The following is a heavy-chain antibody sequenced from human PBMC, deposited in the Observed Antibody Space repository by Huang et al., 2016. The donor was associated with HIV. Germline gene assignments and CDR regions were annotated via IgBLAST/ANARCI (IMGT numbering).Heavy chain of an antibody. J-gene: IGHJ4*02. CDR2: VYQSVST. CDR3: ASQHIGAAATWF. V-gene: IGHV4-39*01. Sequence: QLQLQESGPGQVKPSETLSLTCTVSGDFISSTNYYWGWIRQSPGKGLEWVGSVYQSVSTNYTPSLKSRVTFSVDTSRNQFSLMLNSVTAADTAVYYCASQHIGAAATWFWGRGTQVAVSS. D-gene: IGHD6-13*01. CDR1: GDFISSTNYY.